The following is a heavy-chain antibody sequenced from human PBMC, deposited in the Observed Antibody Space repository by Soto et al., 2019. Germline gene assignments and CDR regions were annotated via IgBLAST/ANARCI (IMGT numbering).Heavy chain of an antibody. CDR1: GGSISSGGYY. CDR2: IYYSGST. CDR3: ARDPRGENWFDP. V-gene: IGHV4-31*03. J-gene: IGHJ5*02. Sequence: QVQLQESGPGLVKPSQTLSLTCTVSGGSISSGGYYWSWIRQHPGKGLEWIGYIYYSGSTYYNPSLRSRVTLSVDTSKNQFSLKLSSVTAADTAVYYCARDPRGENWFDPWGQGTLVTVSS.